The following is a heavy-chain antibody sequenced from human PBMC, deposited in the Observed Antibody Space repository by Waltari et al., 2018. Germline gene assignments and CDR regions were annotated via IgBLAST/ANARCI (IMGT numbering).Heavy chain of an antibody. D-gene: IGHD3-3*01. J-gene: IGHJ5*02. CDR2: IYYSGST. CDR1: GGSISSYY. CDR3: ARGDGIWSGYYFLEP. Sequence: QVQLQESGPGLVKPSETLSLTCTVSGGSISSYYWSWSRQPPGKGLEWIGYIYYSGSTNYHPSLKSRVTISVDTSKHQFSLKLSSVTAADTAVYYCARGDGIWSGYYFLEPWGQGTLVTVSS. V-gene: IGHV4-59*01.